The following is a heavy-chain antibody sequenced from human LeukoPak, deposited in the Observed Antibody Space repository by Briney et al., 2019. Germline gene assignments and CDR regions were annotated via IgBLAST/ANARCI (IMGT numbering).Heavy chain of an antibody. Sequence: PGGSLRLPCAASGFTFSSHAMSWVRQPPGKGLAWVSTISGGSGSTNCADSVKGRFTISRDNSKNTLYLQMNSLRDEDTAVYYCAKHRFESGGYHSTDWGQGTLVTVCS. J-gene: IGHJ4*02. CDR2: ISGGSGST. CDR3: AKHRFESGGYHSTD. D-gene: IGHD3-22*01. CDR1: GFTFSSHA. V-gene: IGHV3-23*01.